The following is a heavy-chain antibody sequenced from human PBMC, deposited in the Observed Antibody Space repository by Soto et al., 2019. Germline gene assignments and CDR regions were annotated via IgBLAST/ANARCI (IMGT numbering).Heavy chain of an antibody. Sequence: QVQLQQWGAGLLKPSETLSLTCAVYGGSFSGYYWSWIRQPPGKGLEWIGEINHSRSTNYNPSLKSRVTISVDTSKNQFSLKLSSVTAADTAVYYCARGQAVTTFDYWGQGTLVTVSS. J-gene: IGHJ4*02. CDR1: GGSFSGYY. D-gene: IGHD4-17*01. CDR2: INHSRST. V-gene: IGHV4-34*01. CDR3: ARGQAVTTFDY.